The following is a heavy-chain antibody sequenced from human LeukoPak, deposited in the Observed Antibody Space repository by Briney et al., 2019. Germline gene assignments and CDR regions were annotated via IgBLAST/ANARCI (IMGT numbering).Heavy chain of an antibody. J-gene: IGHJ4*02. D-gene: IGHD6-19*01. CDR2: ISDSGGNT. CDR1: GFTFSSYA. V-gene: IGHV3-23*01. Sequence: PGGSLRLSCAASGFTFSSYAMSWVRPAPGRGLEWVSAISDSGGNTYYADSGKGRFTISRDNSKNTLYLQMNSLRAEDTAVYYCAKDGVWQSYYFDYWGQGTLVTVSS. CDR3: AKDGVWQSYYFDY.